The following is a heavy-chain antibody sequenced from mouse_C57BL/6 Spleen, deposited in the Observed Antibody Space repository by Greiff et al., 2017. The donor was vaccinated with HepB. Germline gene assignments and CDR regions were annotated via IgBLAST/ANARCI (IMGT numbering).Heavy chain of an antibody. CDR2: IYPGDGDT. CDR3: ARGTYYYGTRYFDV. V-gene: IGHV1-80*01. Sequence: VKLVDSGAELVKPGASVKISCKASGYAFSSYWMNWVKQRPGKGLEWIGQIYPGDGDTNYNGKFKGKATLTADKSSSTAYMQLSSLTSEDSAVYFCARGTYYYGTRYFDVWGTGTTVTVSS. J-gene: IGHJ1*03. CDR1: GYAFSSYW. D-gene: IGHD1-1*01.